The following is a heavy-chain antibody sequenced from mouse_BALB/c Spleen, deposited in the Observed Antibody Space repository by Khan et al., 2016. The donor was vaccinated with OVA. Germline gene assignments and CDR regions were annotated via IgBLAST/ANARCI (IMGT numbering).Heavy chain of an antibody. CDR3: ARGYYRYDGYYAMDY. Sequence: QVQLKESGPGLVAPSQSLSITCTVSGFSLTRYIINWVRQPPGKGLEWLGMIWGGGGTDYNSTLKSRLSISKDNSTSQVFLKMNSLQTDDTAMYFCARGYYRYDGYYAMDYGGQGTPVTVS. J-gene: IGHJ4*01. D-gene: IGHD2-14*01. CDR1: GFSLTRYI. V-gene: IGHV2-6-4*01. CDR2: IWGGGGT.